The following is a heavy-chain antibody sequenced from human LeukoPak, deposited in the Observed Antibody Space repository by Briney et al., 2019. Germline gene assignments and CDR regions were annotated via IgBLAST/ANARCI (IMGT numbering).Heavy chain of an antibody. V-gene: IGHV1-69*13. J-gene: IGHJ5*02. Sequence: ASVKVSCKASGGTFSSYAISWVRQAPGQGLEWMGGIIPIFGTANYAQKFQGRVTITADESTSTAYMELSSLRSEDTAVYYCARVLPITAVFGVVSNWFDPWGQGTLVTVSS. CDR3: ARVLPITAVFGVVSNWFDP. CDR2: IIPIFGTA. CDR1: GGTFSSYA. D-gene: IGHD3-3*01.